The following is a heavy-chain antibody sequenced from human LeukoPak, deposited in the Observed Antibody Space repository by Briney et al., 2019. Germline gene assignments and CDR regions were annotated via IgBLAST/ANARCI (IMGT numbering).Heavy chain of an antibody. V-gene: IGHV3-74*01. D-gene: IGHD2-21*02. CDR2: IKSDGSST. CDR1: GFTFSNYW. Sequence: GGSLRLSCAASGFTFSNYWMHWVRQAPGEALMWVSRIKSDGSSTTYADSVKGRFTISRDNAKNTLYLQMNSLRAEDTAVYYCSRDFLSSCGGDCYSGLDVWGQGTTVTVSS. CDR3: SRDFLSSCGGDCYSGLDV. J-gene: IGHJ6*02.